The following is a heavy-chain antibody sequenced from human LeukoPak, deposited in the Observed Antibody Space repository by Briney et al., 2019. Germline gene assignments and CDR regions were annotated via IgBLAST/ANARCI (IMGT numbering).Heavy chain of an antibody. Sequence: RPGGSLRLSCAASGFTSDDYGMSWVRQAPGKGLEWVSGINWNGGSTGYADSVKGRFTISRDNAKNSLYLQMNSLRAEDTAVYYCARAMVPMIVVPSEGFDYWGQGTLVTVSS. J-gene: IGHJ4*02. D-gene: IGHD3-22*01. CDR3: ARAMVPMIVVPSEGFDY. CDR1: GFTSDDYG. CDR2: INWNGGST. V-gene: IGHV3-20*04.